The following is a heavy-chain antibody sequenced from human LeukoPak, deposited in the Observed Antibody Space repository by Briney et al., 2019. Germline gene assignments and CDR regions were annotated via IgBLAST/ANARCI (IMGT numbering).Heavy chain of an antibody. CDR1: GHTFTAYY. Sequence: ASVKVSCKASGHTFTAYYIHWVRQAPGQGLEWMGWINPNSGGTNYAQKFQGRVTMTRDTSISTAYMELSRLRSDDTAVYYCARSYGSGSYRYYYYYYMDVWGKGTTVTISS. D-gene: IGHD3-10*01. CDR2: INPNSGGT. CDR3: ARSYGSGSYRYYYYYYMDV. V-gene: IGHV1-2*02. J-gene: IGHJ6*03.